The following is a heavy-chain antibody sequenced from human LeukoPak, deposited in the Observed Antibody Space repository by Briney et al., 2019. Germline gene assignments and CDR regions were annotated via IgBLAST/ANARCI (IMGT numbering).Heavy chain of an antibody. CDR3: ARSPDTNYSLLGSCRFDT. D-gene: IGHD3-16*01. J-gene: IGHJ5*02. Sequence: GGSLRLSCAASGFSFRSYSMNWVRQAPGKGLEWVSSISSTSTFTIYSDSVTGRFTVARDNDKNLLYLQMNSLRADDTALYYCARSPDTNYSLLGSCRFDTWGQGTLVTVSS. CDR2: ISSTSTFT. CDR1: GFSFRSYS. V-gene: IGHV3-21*06.